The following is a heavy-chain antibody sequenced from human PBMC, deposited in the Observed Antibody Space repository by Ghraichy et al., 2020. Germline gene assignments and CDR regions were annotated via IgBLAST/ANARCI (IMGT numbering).Heavy chain of an antibody. J-gene: IGHJ4*02. V-gene: IGHV4-34*01. CDR3: ARGRKSSQQLVPLPFDY. CDR1: NGPFESYY. CDR2: INHSGST. Sequence: QTLSLTCAVYNGPFESYYWSWIRRPPGKGLEWIGEINHSGSTNYNPSLKSRIIISVDPLKNQFSLKLPSVTAADTAIYYCARGRKSSQQLVPLPFDYWGQGVLVTVSS. D-gene: IGHD6-13*01.